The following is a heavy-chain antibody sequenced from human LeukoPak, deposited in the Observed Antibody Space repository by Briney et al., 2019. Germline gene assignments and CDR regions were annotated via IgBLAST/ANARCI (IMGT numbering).Heavy chain of an antibody. Sequence: SETLSLTCAVAGGSISSSNWWTWVRQPPGKGLGWIGEVYHSGSTNYNPSLKSRVTLSVDKSKNQFSLKLTSVTAADTAVYYCARELGSGWYFDFWGQGTLVTVSS. CDR1: GGSISSSNW. CDR3: ARELGSGWYFDF. CDR2: VYHSGST. J-gene: IGHJ4*02. D-gene: IGHD6-19*01. V-gene: IGHV4-4*02.